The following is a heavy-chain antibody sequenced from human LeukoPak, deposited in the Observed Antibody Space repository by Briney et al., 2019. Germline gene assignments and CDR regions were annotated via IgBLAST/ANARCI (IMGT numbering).Heavy chain of an antibody. V-gene: IGHV4-59*08. J-gene: IGHJ4*02. D-gene: IGHD6-19*01. CDR3: ARRGYSTGWYYFDY. CDR2: VYYSGVT. CDR1: VSGDSTVSGGSMTTYY. Sequence: SETLSLTCTVSGDSTVSGGSMTTYYWTWLRQPPGKALGWIGFVYYSGVTKYNPSLESRVTISLDASKNQFSLKLSSVTAADTAVYYCARRGYSTGWYYFDYWGQGTLVTVSS.